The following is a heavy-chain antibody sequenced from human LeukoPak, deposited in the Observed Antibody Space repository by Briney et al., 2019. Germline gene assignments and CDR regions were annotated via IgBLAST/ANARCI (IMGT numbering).Heavy chain of an antibody. J-gene: IGHJ4*02. CDR3: ARWDSTRGGYNDY. CDR1: GGTFSSHA. Sequence: ASVKVSCKASGGTFSSHAISWVRQAPGQGLQWMGGIIPIFGTANYAQKFQGRVTITADKSTSTAYMELSSLRSEDTAVYYCARWDSTRGGYNDYWGQGTLVTVSS. D-gene: IGHD5-24*01. V-gene: IGHV1-69*06. CDR2: IIPIFGTA.